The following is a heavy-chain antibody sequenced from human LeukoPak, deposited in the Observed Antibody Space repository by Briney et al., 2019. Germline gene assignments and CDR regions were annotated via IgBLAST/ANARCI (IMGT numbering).Heavy chain of an antibody. CDR1: GGSISSSSYY. CDR2: IYYSGST. V-gene: IGHV4-39*01. CDR3: ARQVTTAYYYYYGMDV. Sequence: SETLSLTCTVSGGSISSSSYYWGWIRQPPGKGLEWIGSIYYSGSTYYNPSLKSRVTISVDTSKNQLSLKLSSVTAADTAVYYCARQVTTAYYYYYGMDVWGQGTTVTVSS. J-gene: IGHJ6*02. D-gene: IGHD4-17*01.